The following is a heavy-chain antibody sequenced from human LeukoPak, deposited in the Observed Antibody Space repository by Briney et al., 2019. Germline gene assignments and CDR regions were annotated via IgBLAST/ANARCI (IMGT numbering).Heavy chain of an antibody. CDR2: IYHSGST. J-gene: IGHJ4*02. CDR3: ASSHLDPYYFDY. CDR1: GGSISSGGYY. Sequence: SQTLSLTCTVSGGSISSGGYYWSWIRQPPGKGLEWIGYIYHSGSTYYNPSLKSRVTISVDRSKNQFSLKLSSVTAADTAVYYCASSHLDPYYFDYWGQGTLVTVPS. D-gene: IGHD3/OR15-3a*01. V-gene: IGHV4-30-2*01.